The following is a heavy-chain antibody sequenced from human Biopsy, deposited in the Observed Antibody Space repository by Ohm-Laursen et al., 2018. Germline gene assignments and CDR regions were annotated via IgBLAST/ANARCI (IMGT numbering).Heavy chain of an antibody. D-gene: IGHD1-1*01. J-gene: IGHJ4*01. CDR1: GLSLSSTGMR. V-gene: IGHV2-70*04. Sequence: TQTLTLTCSFSGLSLSSTGMRISWVRQPPGKALECLGRIDWDDDKFYSPSLETRLSLSKDTTTNQVVLTLTDVDPEDTATYYGARTRAHNFGALEFWGQGIPVTVSS. CDR2: IDWDDDK. CDR3: ARTRAHNFGALEF.